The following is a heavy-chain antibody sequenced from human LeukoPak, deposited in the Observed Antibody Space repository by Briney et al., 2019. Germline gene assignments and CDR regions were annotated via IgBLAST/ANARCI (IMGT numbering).Heavy chain of an antibody. Sequence: GASVKVSCKASGGTFSSYAISWVRQAPGQGLEWMGGIISIFGTANYAQKFQGRVTITTDESTSTAYMELSSLRSEDTAVYYYARSDIDFIENAFDIWGQGTMVTVSS. CDR1: GGTFSSYA. CDR2: IISIFGTA. D-gene: IGHD3-3*01. V-gene: IGHV1-69*05. CDR3: ARSDIDFIENAFDI. J-gene: IGHJ3*02.